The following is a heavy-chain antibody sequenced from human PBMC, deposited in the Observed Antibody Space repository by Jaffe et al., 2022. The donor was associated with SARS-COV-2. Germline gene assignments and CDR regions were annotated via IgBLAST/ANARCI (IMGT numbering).Heavy chain of an antibody. CDR3: AKYTSGWPNWFDP. D-gene: IGHD6-19*01. V-gene: IGHV4-39*01. J-gene: IGHJ5*02. Sequence: QLQLQESGPGLVKPSETLSLTCTVSGGSISSSSYYWGWIRQPPGKGLEFIGSIHYSGSTYYNPSLKSRVTVSVDTSKNQFSLKVNSVTAADTAVYYCAKYTSGWPNWFDPWGQGTLVTVSS. CDR2: IHYSGST. CDR1: GGSISSSSYY.